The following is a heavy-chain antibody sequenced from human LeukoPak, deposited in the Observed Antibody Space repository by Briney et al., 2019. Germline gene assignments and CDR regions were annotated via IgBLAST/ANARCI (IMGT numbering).Heavy chain of an antibody. J-gene: IGHJ4*02. CDR2: ITTSSSTI. CDR3: ARDRYYFDY. V-gene: IGHV3-48*04. Sequence: GGSLRLSCAASGFSFTSYSMNWVRQAPGRGLEWVSYITTSSSTIYYADSVKGRFTISRDNAKNSLYLQMSNLRAEDTAVYYCARDRYYFDYWGQGTLVTVSS. CDR1: GFSFTSYS.